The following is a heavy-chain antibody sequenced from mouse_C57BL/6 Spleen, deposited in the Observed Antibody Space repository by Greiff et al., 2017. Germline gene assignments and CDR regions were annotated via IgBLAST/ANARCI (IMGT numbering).Heavy chain of an antibody. J-gene: IGHJ4*01. CDR3: ARRIYYDHEGDAMDY. CDR2: IFPGSGST. CDR1: GYTFTDYY. D-gene: IGHD2-4*01. V-gene: IGHV1-75*01. Sequence: QVQLKESGPELVKPGASVKISCKASGYTFTDYYINWVKQRPGQGLEWIGWIFPGSGSTYYNEKFKGKATLTVDKSSSTAYMLLSSLTSEDSAVYFCARRIYYDHEGDAMDYWGQGTSVTVSS.